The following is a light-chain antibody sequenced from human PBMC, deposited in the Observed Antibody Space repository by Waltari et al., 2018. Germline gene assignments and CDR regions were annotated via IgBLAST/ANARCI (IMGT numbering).Light chain of an antibody. V-gene: IGLV2-14*03. J-gene: IGLJ1*01. CDR3: SSYTSSSISYV. CDR1: SSDIGGYNY. Sequence: QSALTQPASVSGSPGQSITISCTGTSSDIGGYNYVSCYQQHPGKAPKLMIYDVSNLPSGVSNRFSGSKSGNTASLTISGLQAEDEADYYCSSYTSSSISYVFGTGTKVTVL. CDR2: DVS.